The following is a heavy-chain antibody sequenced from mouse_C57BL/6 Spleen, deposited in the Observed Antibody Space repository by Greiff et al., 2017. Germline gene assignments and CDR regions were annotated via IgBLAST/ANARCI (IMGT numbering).Heavy chain of an antibody. D-gene: IGHD1-2*01. CDR3: ATLTTASRLDD. J-gene: IGHJ2*01. CDR1: GYTFTSYW. CDR2: IYPSDSET. V-gene: IGHV1-61*01. Sequence: QVQLQQPGAELVRPGSSVKLSCKASGYTFTSYWMDWVKQRPGQGLEWIGNIYPSDSETHYNQKFKDKARVTVDKSTSTAYMQLSSLTSEDAAVYYYATLTTASRLDDWGQGTTLTVSS.